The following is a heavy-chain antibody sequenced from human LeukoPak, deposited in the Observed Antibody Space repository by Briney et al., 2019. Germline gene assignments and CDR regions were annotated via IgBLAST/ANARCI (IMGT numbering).Heavy chain of an antibody. Sequence: SETLSLTCTVSGGSISSGGYYWSWIRQHPGKGLEWIGYIYYSGSTYYNPSLKSRVTISVDTSKNQFSLKLSSVTAADTAVYYCARGEGWQVLTWGQGTLVTVSS. CDR1: GGSISSGGYY. J-gene: IGHJ5*02. CDR2: IYYSGST. CDR3: ARGEGWQVLT. V-gene: IGHV4-31*03.